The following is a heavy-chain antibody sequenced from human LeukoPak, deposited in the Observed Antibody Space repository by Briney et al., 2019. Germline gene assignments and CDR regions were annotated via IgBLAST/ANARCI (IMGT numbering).Heavy chain of an antibody. CDR2: IWYDGSNK. Sequence: GGSLRLSCAASGFTFSSYGIHWVRQAPGKGLEWVAFIWYDGSNKYYADSVKGRFTISRDNSKNTLFLQMDSLTAEDSAVYYCAREATGYGGGPLFDSWGQGTLVTVSS. J-gene: IGHJ4*02. V-gene: IGHV3-33*01. D-gene: IGHD4-23*01. CDR1: GFTFSSYG. CDR3: AREATGYGGGPLFDS.